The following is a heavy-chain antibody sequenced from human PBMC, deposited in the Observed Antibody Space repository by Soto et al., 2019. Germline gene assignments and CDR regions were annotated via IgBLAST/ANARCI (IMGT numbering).Heavy chain of an antibody. CDR1: GFSLSTSGVG. CDR3: AHTRSYNWNQNWFDP. J-gene: IGHJ5*02. Sequence: SGPTLVNATQTLTLTCTFSGFSLSTSGVGVGWIRQPPGKALEWLALIYWDDDKRYSPSLKSRLTITKDTSKNQVVLTMTNMDPVDTATYXCAHTRSYNWNQNWFDPWGQGTLVTVSS. D-gene: IGHD1-20*01. CDR2: IYWDDDK. V-gene: IGHV2-5*02.